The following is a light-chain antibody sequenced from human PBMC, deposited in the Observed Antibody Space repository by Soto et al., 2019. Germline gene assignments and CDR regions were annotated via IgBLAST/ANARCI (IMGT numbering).Light chain of an antibody. Sequence: IVMTQSPATVSVSQGERATLSCRSSQRLRSNLAWYQQKPGQAPRLLIYAASTRATGSPASFSGSGSGTDFTLTISRLQSEDFAVYYCQQYNNWWTFGQGTKVEIK. CDR2: AAS. V-gene: IGKV3-15*01. J-gene: IGKJ1*01. CDR1: QRLRSN. CDR3: QQYNNWWT.